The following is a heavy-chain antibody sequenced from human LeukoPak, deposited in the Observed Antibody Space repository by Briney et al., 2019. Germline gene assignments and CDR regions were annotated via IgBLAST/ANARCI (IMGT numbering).Heavy chain of an antibody. Sequence: SETLSLTCTVSGGSISSGGYYWSWIRQHPGKGLEWIGYIYYSGSTYYNPSLKGRVTISVDTSKNQFSLKLSSVTAADTAVYYCARERGSSWAYYFDYWGQGTLVTVSS. D-gene: IGHD2-15*01. CDR2: IYYSGST. CDR3: ARERGSSWAYYFDY. J-gene: IGHJ4*02. CDR1: GGSISSGGYY. V-gene: IGHV4-31*03.